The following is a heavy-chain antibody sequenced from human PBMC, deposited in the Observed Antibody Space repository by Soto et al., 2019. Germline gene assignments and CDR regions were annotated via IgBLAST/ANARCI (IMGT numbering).Heavy chain of an antibody. V-gene: IGHV3-7*03. CDR2: IKQDGSEK. D-gene: IGHD1-1*01. J-gene: IGHJ6*02. CDR1: GFTFSSYW. Sequence: QAGGSLRLSCAASGFTFSSYWMSWVRQAPGKGLEWVANIKQDGSEKYYVDSVKGRFTISRDNAKNSLYLQMNSLRAEDTAVYYCARDQTTAITRYYYYYGMDVWGQGTTVTVSS. CDR3: ARDQTTAITRYYYYYGMDV.